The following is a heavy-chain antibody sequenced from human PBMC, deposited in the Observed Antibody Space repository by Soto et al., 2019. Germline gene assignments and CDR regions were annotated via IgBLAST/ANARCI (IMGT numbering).Heavy chain of an antibody. V-gene: IGHV4-61*01. J-gene: IGHJ4*02. D-gene: IGHD3-3*01. Sequence: PSETLSLTCTVSGGSVSSGSYYWSWIRQPPGKGLEWIGYIYYSGSTNYNPSLKSRVTISVDTSKNQFSLKLSSVTAADTAVYYCARPPVRGPNCWCGYYPYYFDYWGQGTLVTVSS. CDR3: ARPPVRGPNCWCGYYPYYFDY. CDR2: IYYSGST. CDR1: GGSVSSGSYY.